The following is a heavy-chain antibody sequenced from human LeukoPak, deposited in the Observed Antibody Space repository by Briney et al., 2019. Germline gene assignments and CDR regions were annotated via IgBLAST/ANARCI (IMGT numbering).Heavy chain of an antibody. CDR1: DDSITMYY. Sequence: PSETLSLTCSVSDDSITMYYWTWIRQPPGKGLEWIGYVDHTGSTNFNPSLKSRVTISVDTSKNQFSLKLSSVTAADTAVYYCAREDYGGNQGFDYWGQGTLVTVSS. CDR3: AREDYGGNQGFDY. V-gene: IGHV4-59*01. J-gene: IGHJ4*02. CDR2: VDHTGST. D-gene: IGHD4-23*01.